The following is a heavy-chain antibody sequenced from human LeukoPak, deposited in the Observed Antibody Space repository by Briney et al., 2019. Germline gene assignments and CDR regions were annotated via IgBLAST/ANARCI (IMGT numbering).Heavy chain of an antibody. V-gene: IGHV5-51*01. D-gene: IGHD1-14*01. J-gene: IGHJ2*01. Sequence: GGSLQISCQGSGSSFTSYWIGWVRQLPGKGLEWMGIIYPGDSDTRYSPSFQGQVTISADKSISTAYLQWSSLKASDTAMYYCARTHGIRADWYFDLWGRGTLVTVPS. CDR1: GSSFTSYW. CDR2: IYPGDSDT. CDR3: ARTHGIRADWYFDL.